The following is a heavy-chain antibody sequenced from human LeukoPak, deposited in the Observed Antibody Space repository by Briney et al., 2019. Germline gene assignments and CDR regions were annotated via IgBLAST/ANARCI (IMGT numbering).Heavy chain of an antibody. CDR2: INHSEYT. V-gene: IGHV4-34*01. J-gene: IGHJ4*02. D-gene: IGHD4-17*01. CDR1: GVSFDDYY. Sequence: SETLSLTCAVSGVSFDDYYWSWVRQTPGKGLEWLGEINHSEYTDDSPSLKGRVTLSIDTSNKQFSLDLRSVTVADAGIYYCTRMTTGHDYWGQGTLVTVSS. CDR3: TRMTTGHDY.